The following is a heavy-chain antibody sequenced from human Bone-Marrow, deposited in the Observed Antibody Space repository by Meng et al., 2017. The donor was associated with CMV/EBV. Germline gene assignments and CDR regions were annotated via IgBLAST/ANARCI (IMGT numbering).Heavy chain of an antibody. CDR3: ARDFCSSWSRIIYYYYYGMDV. CDR1: GFTFSSYA. CDR2: ISYDGSNK. V-gene: IGHV3-30*04. D-gene: IGHD6-13*01. J-gene: IGHJ6*02. Sequence: GESLKISCAASGFTFSSYAMHWVRQAPGKGLEWVAVISYDGSNKYYADSVKGRFTISRDNSKNTLYLQMNSLRAEDTAVYYCARDFCSSWSRIIYYYYYGMDVWGQGTTVTVSS.